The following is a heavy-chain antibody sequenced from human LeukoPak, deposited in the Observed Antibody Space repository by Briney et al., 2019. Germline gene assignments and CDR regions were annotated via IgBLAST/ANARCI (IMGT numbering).Heavy chain of an antibody. V-gene: IGHV3-23*01. CDR1: GFTFNIYA. CDR2: FSGSGGST. J-gene: IGHJ4*02. D-gene: IGHD3-16*01. Sequence: GGSLRLSCAASGFTFNIYAMSWVRQAPGKGLEWVSTFSGSGGSTDYADSVKGRFTISRDSSKNTLYLQMNSLRAEDTAVYYCAKDRASYDYVWGSSSFDYWGQGTLVTVSS. CDR3: AKDRASYDYVWGSSSFDY.